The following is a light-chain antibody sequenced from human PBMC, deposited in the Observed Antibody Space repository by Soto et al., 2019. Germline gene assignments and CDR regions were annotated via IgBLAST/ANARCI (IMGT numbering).Light chain of an antibody. Sequence: EIVMTQPPATLSVSPWERATLSCRASQSVSSNLAWYQQKPGQAPRLLIYGASTRATGIPARFSGSGSGTEFTLTISSLQSEDFAVYYCQQYNNWPWTFGQGTKVDIK. CDR3: QQYNNWPWT. CDR1: QSVSSN. J-gene: IGKJ1*01. V-gene: IGKV3-15*01. CDR2: GAS.